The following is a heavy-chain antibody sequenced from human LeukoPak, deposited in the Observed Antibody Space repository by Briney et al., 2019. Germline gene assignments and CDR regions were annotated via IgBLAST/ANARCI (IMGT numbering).Heavy chain of an antibody. J-gene: IGHJ3*02. CDR1: GFTFSDYY. D-gene: IGHD4/OR15-4a*01. V-gene: IGHV3-11*01. CDR2: ISSSGSTI. CDR3: ASRQWYSAFDI. Sequence: GGSLRLSCAASGFTFSDYYMSWIRQAPGKGLEWVSYISSSGSTIYCADSVKGRFTISRDNAKNSLYLQMNSLRAEDTAVYYCASRQWYSAFDIWGEGTMFTVSS.